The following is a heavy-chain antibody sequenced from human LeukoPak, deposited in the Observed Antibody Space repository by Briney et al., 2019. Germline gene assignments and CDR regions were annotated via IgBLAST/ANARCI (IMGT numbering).Heavy chain of an antibody. J-gene: IGHJ4*02. Sequence: PSETLSLTCTVSGGSISSGDYYWSWIRQPPGKGLEWIGYIYYSGSTYYNPSIKSRVTISVDTSKNQFSLKLSSVTAADTAVYYCATPGYTAMPWALDYWGQGTLVTVSS. CDR2: IYYSGST. D-gene: IGHD5-18*01. CDR3: ATPGYTAMPWALDY. CDR1: GGSISSGDYY. V-gene: IGHV4-30-4*01.